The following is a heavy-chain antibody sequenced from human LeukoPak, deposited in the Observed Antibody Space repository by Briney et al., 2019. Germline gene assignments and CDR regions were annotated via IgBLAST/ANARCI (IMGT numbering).Heavy chain of an antibody. CDR2: FTSMSRTI. D-gene: IGHD5-24*01. Sequence: GGSLRLSCAASGFTFSRYSMTWVRQAPGKGLEWVSSFTSMSRTIYYADSVKGRFTISRDDAKESLYLQMNSLRAEDTAIYYCVRDNAYTFDYWGQGTLVTVSS. V-gene: IGHV3-21*01. J-gene: IGHJ4*01. CDR3: VRDNAYTFDY. CDR1: GFTFSRYS.